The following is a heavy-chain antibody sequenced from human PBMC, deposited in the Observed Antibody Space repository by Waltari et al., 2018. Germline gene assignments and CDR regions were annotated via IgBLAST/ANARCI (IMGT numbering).Heavy chain of an antibody. V-gene: IGHV4-39*07. CDR3: ARGYSNYRYYYMDV. Sequence: QLQLQESGPGLVKPSETLSLTCTVSGGSISSSSYYWGWIRQPPGKGLEWIGSIYYMGSTYYNPSLKSRVTISVDTSKNQFSLKLSSVTAADTAVYYCARGYSNYRYYYMDVWGKGTTVTISS. CDR1: GGSISSSSYY. D-gene: IGHD4-4*01. CDR2: IYYMGST. J-gene: IGHJ6*03.